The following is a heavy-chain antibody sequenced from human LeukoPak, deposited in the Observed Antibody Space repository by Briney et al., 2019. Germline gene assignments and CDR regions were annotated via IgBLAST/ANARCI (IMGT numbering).Heavy chain of an antibody. D-gene: IGHD4-17*01. CDR2: IKSKIDGGTT. J-gene: IGHJ4*02. V-gene: IGHV3-15*01. CDR3: TTDGDYGDGLRGDY. Sequence: GGSLRLSCAASGVTFSNAWMSWVRQAPGKGLEWVGRIKSKIDGGTTDYAAPVKGRFTISRHDPKNTLYLQMNSLKTEDSAVYYCTTDGDYGDGLRGDYWGQGTLVTVSS. CDR1: GVTFSNAW.